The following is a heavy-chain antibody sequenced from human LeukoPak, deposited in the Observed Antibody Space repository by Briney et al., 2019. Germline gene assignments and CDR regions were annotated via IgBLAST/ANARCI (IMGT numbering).Heavy chain of an antibody. CDR2: ITGSSSTI. V-gene: IGHV3-48*01. CDR1: GFTFSSFS. CDR3: ARDSEAYYFDY. Sequence: GGSLRLSCAASGFTFSSFSMNWVRQAPGKGLEWVSFITGSSSTIYYADSVKGRFTISRDNAKNSLYLQMNSLRAEDTAVYYCARDSEAYYFDYWGQGTLVTVSS. J-gene: IGHJ4*02.